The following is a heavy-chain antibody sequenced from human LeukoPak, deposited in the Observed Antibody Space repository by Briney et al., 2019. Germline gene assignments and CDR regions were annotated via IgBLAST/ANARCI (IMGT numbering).Heavy chain of an antibody. Sequence: GESLQISCKGSGYSFNSYWIGWVRQLPGKGLEWMGIIHPGDSHSRYNPSFQGQVTMSADKSISTTYLQWTSLKASDTAMYYCARRGPVYYYDSSGYVGGGAFDIWGQGTMVTVSS. J-gene: IGHJ3*02. CDR3: ARRGPVYYYDSSGYVGGGAFDI. V-gene: IGHV5-51*01. CDR1: GYSFNSYW. D-gene: IGHD3-22*01. CDR2: IHPGDSHS.